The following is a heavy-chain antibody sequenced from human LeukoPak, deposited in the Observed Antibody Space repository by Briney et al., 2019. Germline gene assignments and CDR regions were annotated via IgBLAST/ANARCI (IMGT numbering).Heavy chain of an antibody. J-gene: IGHJ4*02. V-gene: IGHV4-61*02. Sequence: KSSETLSLTCTVSGDSISSGNYYWSWIRQPAGKGLEWIGRVYPSGSTNYNPSLKSRVTISIDTSKNQFSLKLSSVTAADTAVYYCARTYQLLHYYFDSWDQGTLVTVSS. CDR1: GDSISSGNYY. CDR3: ARTYQLLHYYFDS. D-gene: IGHD2-2*01. CDR2: VYPSGST.